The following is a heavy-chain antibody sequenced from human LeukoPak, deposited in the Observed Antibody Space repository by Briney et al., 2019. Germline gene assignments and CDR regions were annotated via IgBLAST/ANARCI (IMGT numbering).Heavy chain of an antibody. CDR2: IYTTGST. CDR1: GGSVSSGSYY. CDR3: ARGGLPRENWFDP. Sequence: SETLSLTCTVSGGSVSSGSYYWSWIRQPPGKGLEWIGRIYTTGSTNYNPSLKSRVTMSVDTSKNQFSLKLSSVTAADTAVYYCARGGLPRENWFDPWGQGTLVTVSS. V-gene: IGHV4-61*01. J-gene: IGHJ5*02. D-gene: IGHD1-26*01.